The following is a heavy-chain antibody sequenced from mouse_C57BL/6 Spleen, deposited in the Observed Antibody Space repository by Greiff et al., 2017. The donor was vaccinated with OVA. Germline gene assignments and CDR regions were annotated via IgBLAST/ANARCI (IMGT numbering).Heavy chain of an antibody. J-gene: IGHJ4*01. CDR2: IWSGGST. D-gene: IGHD2-2*01. V-gene: IGHV2-2*01. Sequence: VQLQQSGPGLVQPSQSLSITCTVSGFSLTSYGVHWVRQSPGKGLEWLGVIWSGGSTDYNAAFISRLSISKDNSKSQVFFKMNSLQADGTAIYYCARSVTTADYYAMDYWGQGTSVTVSS. CDR1: GFSLTSYG. CDR3: ARSVTTADYYAMDY.